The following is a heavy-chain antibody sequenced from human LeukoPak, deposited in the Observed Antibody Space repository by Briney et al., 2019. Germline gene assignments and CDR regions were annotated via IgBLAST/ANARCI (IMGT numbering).Heavy chain of an antibody. CDR3: ARLEHYDILTGYYKPWGYFDY. Sequence: GESLKISCKGSGYSFTSYWIGWVRQMPGKGLEWMGIIYPGDSDTRYSPSFQGQVTISADKSISTAYLQWSSLKASDTAMYCCARLEHYDILTGYYKPWGYFDYWGQGTLVTVSS. D-gene: IGHD3-9*01. CDR2: IYPGDSDT. J-gene: IGHJ4*02. V-gene: IGHV5-51*01. CDR1: GYSFTSYW.